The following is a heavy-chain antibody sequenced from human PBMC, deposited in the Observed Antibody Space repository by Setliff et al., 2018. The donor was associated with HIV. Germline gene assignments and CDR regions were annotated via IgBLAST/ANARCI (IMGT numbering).Heavy chain of an antibody. CDR3: ATPPSTGVY. Sequence: ASVKVSCKASGDTFTTYDINWVRQATGQGPEWIGWMNTNSGNTGYAQKFQVRVTMTRNTSISTAYMELSSLRSEDTAVYYCATPPSTGVYWGQGTPVTVSS. V-gene: IGHV1-8*02. CDR1: GDTFTTYD. J-gene: IGHJ4*02. CDR2: MNTNSGNT. D-gene: IGHD3-10*01.